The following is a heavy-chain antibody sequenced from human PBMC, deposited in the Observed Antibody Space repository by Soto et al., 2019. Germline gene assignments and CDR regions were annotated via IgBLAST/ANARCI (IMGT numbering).Heavy chain of an antibody. J-gene: IGHJ4*02. CDR3: ARRIGGSSNFDN. D-gene: IGHD2-15*01. V-gene: IGHV4-39*02. CDR1: GDSISGTSYR. CDR2: IYSRGNA. Sequence: QLQLQESGPGLVKPSETLFLTCTIPGDSISGTSYRWVWIRQAPGKGLEWLADIYSRGNAYYSPSLKSRVTISIDTSSNHFYLTLSSVTAADTAIYYCARRIGGSSNFDNWGQGILVTVSS.